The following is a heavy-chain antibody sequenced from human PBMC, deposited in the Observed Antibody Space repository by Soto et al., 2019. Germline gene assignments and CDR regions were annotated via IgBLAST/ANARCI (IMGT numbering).Heavy chain of an antibody. CDR2: FDPEDGET. V-gene: IGHV1-24*01. J-gene: IGHJ6*03. CDR1: GYTLTELS. CDR3: ATEGVVVVPSASINYYYYMDV. D-gene: IGHD2-2*01. Sequence: QVQLVQSGAEVEKPGASVKVSCKVSGYTLTELSMHWVRQAPGKGLEWMGSFDPEDGETIYAQKFQGRVTMTEDTSTDTPYMELSSLRSEDTAVYYCATEGVVVVPSASINYYYYMDVWGKGTTVTVSS.